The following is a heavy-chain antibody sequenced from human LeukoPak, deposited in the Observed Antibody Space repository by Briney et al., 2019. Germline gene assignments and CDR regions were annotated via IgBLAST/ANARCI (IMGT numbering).Heavy chain of an antibody. J-gene: IGHJ4*02. Sequence: GSLRLSCAASGFTFSIYAMHRVRQGPGKGLERMAVISYDGSNKYYADSVKGRFTISRDNSKNTLYLQINSLRAEDTAVYYCARDRGNSHFDYWGQGTLVTVSS. CDR1: GFTFSIYA. CDR3: ARDRGNSHFDY. V-gene: IGHV3-30-3*01. CDR2: ISYDGSNK. D-gene: IGHD3-10*01.